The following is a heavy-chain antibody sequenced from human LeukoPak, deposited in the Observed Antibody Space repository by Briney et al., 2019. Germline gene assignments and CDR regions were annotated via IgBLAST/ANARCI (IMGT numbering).Heavy chain of an antibody. J-gene: IGHJ6*03. CDR2: ISWDGGST. Sequence: PGGSLRLSCAASGFTFDDYAMHWVRQAPGKGLEWVSLISWDGGSTYYADSVKGRFTISRDNSKNSLYLQMNSLRAEDTALYYCAKGGTRSSSWYQVSYYYYMDVWGKGTTVTVSS. D-gene: IGHD6-13*01. V-gene: IGHV3-43D*03. CDR1: GFTFDDYA. CDR3: AKGGTRSSSWYQVSYYYYMDV.